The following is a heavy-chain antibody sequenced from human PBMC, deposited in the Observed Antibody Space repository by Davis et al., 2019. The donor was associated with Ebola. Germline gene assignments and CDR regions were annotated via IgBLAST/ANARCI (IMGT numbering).Heavy chain of an antibody. V-gene: IGHV3-21*04. CDR3: ASGDGRGSSYDMDV. D-gene: IGHD5-12*01. CDR2: ISSSSSYI. CDR1: GFTFSSYA. J-gene: IGHJ6*02. Sequence: GESLKISCAASGFTFSSYAMSWVRQAPGKGLEWVSSISSSSSYIYYADSVKGRFTISRDNAKNSVFLQMNSLRGEDTALYYCASGDGRGSSYDMDVWGQGTTVTVSS.